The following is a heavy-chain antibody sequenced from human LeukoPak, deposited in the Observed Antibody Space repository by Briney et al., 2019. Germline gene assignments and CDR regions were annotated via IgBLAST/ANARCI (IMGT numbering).Heavy chain of an antibody. Sequence: ASVKVSCKASGYTFTGYYMHWVRQAPGQGLEWMGWINPNSGGTNYAQKFQGRVTMTRDTSISTAYMELSRLRSDDTAVYYCARERDGSGTQRGLDYWGQGTLVIVSS. CDR3: ARERDGSGTQRGLDY. D-gene: IGHD3-10*01. J-gene: IGHJ4*02. V-gene: IGHV1-2*02. CDR1: GYTFTGYY. CDR2: INPNSGGT.